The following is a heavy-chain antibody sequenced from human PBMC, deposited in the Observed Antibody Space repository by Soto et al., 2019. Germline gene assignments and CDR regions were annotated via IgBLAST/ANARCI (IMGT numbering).Heavy chain of an antibody. J-gene: IGHJ3*02. CDR2: MSHSGGT. CDR1: GGSVNSGNYY. V-gene: IGHV4-34*01. CDR3: ARVERGTATTVVDAFDI. Sequence: QVQLQQWGAGLLKPSETLSLTCAVFGGSVNSGNYYWSWIRQPPGKRLEWIGEMSHSGGTHFNPSLKSRVTISVDTSKNQFSLTMSSATAADPALYYCARVERGTATTVVDAFDIWGPGTMVTVSS. D-gene: IGHD1-1*01.